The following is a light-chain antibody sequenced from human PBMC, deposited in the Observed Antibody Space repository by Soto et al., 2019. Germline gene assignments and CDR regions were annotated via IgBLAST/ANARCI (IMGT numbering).Light chain of an antibody. Sequence: EIVLTQSPSSLSLSTGARATFSCRASQSVSSDLVWYQHQPGQAPRLLIYDASNRSTGIPARFSGSGAGTEFTLTILSVQPDDFATYYCQQYKSYPHTFGGGTKVDI. V-gene: IGKV3-11*01. CDR3: QQYKSYPHT. CDR1: QSVSSD. CDR2: DAS. J-gene: IGKJ4*01.